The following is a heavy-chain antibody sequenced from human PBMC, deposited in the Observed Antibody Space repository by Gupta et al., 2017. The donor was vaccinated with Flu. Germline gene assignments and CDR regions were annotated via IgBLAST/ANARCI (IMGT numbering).Heavy chain of an antibody. CDR3: ARGGDVVGVAATPFDY. CDR2: INHSGST. Sequence: QVQLQQWGAGLLKPSETLSLTCAVYGGSFSGYYWSWIRQPPGKGLEWIGEINHSGSTNYNPSLKSRVTISVDTSKNQFALKLSSVTAAETXVXYCARGGDVVGVAATPFDYWGQGTLVTVSS. V-gene: IGHV4-34*01. J-gene: IGHJ4*02. D-gene: IGHD2-15*01. CDR1: GGSFSGYY.